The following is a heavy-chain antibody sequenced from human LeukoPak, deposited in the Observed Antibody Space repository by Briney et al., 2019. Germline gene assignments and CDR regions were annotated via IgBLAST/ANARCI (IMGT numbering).Heavy chain of an antibody. CDR3: ARDRTCSGGSCYSIGAFDI. J-gene: IGHJ3*02. CDR1: GYTFTSYY. D-gene: IGHD2-15*01. CDR2: INHSGGST. V-gene: IGHV1-46*01. Sequence: ASVKVSCKASGYTFTSYYMHWVRQAPGQGLEWMGIINHSGGSTSYAQKFQGRVTMTRDMSTSTVYMELSSLRSEDTAVYYCARDRTCSGGSCYSIGAFDIWGQGTMVTVSS.